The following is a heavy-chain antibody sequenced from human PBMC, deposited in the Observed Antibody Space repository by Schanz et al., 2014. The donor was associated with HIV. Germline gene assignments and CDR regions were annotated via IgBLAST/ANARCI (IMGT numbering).Heavy chain of an antibody. CDR1: GSTFPDLD. V-gene: IGHV1-8*01. D-gene: IGHD3-3*01. CDR3: ARAGLWYNSGDYYGSAFDV. CDR2: INPKSGNT. J-gene: IGHJ3*01. Sequence: QVRLAQSGAEVKRPGASVTVSCMAVGSTFPDLDINWVRQAAGQGLEGMAWINPKSGNTGYARKVPGRAAVDINTSKRTIYMDLRGLTSEDAAVYYCARAGLWYNSGDYYGSAFDVWGPGTAVTVAS.